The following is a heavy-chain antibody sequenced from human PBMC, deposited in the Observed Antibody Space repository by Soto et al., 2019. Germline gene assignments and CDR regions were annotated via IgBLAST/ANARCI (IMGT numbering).Heavy chain of an antibody. J-gene: IGHJ4*02. Sequence: QLPLQESGSGLVKPSQTLSLTCAVSGGSISSGGYSWSWIRQPPGKGLEWIGYIYHSGSTDYNPSLKSRVTISVDRSKNQFSLRLSSVTAADTAVYYCAGGIAARPLGYWGQGTLVTVSS. CDR3: AGGIAARPLGY. D-gene: IGHD6-6*01. CDR2: IYHSGST. CDR1: GGSISSGGYS. V-gene: IGHV4-30-2*01.